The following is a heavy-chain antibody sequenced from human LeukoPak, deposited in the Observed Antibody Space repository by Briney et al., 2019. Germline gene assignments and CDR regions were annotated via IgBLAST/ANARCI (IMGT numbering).Heavy chain of an antibody. CDR3: ATPPTVTRNY. D-gene: IGHD4-17*01. CDR2: ISWNSGSI. Sequence: PGRSLRLSCAASGFTFDDYAMHWVRQGPGKGLEWVSGISWNSGSIGYADSVKGRFTISRDNAKNSLSLQMDSLRAEDTAVYYCATPPTVTRNYWGQGTLVTVSS. V-gene: IGHV3-9*01. J-gene: IGHJ4*02. CDR1: GFTFDDYA.